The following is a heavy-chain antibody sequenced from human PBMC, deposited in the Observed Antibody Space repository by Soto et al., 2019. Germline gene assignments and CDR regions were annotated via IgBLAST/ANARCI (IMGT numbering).Heavy chain of an antibody. CDR2: ISWNSGSI. CDR3: AKASGSGLLAYYFDY. J-gene: IGHJ4*02. D-gene: IGHD6-19*01. V-gene: IGHV3-9*01. CDR1: GFTFDDYA. Sequence: EVQLVESGGGLVQPGRSLRLSCAASGFTFDDYAMHWVRQAPGKGLEWVSGISWNSGSIGYADSVKGRFTISIDNAKNSLYLQMNSLRAEDTALYYCAKASGSGLLAYYFDYWGQGTLVTVSS.